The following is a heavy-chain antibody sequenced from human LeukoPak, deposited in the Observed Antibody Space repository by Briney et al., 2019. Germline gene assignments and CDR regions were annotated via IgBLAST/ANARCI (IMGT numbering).Heavy chain of an antibody. Sequence: SVKVSCKASGYTFTSYAMNWVRQAPGQGLEWMGGIIPIFGTANYAQKFQGRVTITADKSTSTAYMELSSLRSEDTAVYYCARERDYYDSSGPIGAFDIWGQGTMVTVSS. CDR3: ARERDYYDSSGPIGAFDI. CDR1: GYTFTSYA. CDR2: IIPIFGTA. D-gene: IGHD3-22*01. J-gene: IGHJ3*02. V-gene: IGHV1-69*06.